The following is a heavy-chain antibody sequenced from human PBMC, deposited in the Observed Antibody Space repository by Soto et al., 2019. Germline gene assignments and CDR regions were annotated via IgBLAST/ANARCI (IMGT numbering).Heavy chain of an antibody. J-gene: IGHJ6*02. CDR2: LSASGGST. D-gene: IGHD6-13*01. Sequence: EVQLLESGGGLVQPGGSLRLSCAASGFTFSNYAMSWVRQAPGKGLEWVSGLSASGGSTEYGDSVKGRFTISRDNAKNSLYLQMNSLRAEDTAVYYCARDTSSSWYMYYYYGMDVWGQGTTVTVSS. CDR1: GFTFSNYA. CDR3: ARDTSSSWYMYYYYGMDV. V-gene: IGHV3-23*01.